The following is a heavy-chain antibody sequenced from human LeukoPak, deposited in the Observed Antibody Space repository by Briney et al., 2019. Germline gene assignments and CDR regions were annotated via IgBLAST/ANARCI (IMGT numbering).Heavy chain of an antibody. J-gene: IGHJ5*02. Sequence: GGSLRLSCAASGFTFNTYWMHWVRQAPGKGLEWVSTISVSGGTAYYPDSVKGRFTISRDNSKNTLFLQMNSLRAEDTAVYYCAKGGYTSSFDPWGQGTLVTVSS. D-gene: IGHD5-18*01. CDR1: GFTFNTYW. CDR3: AKGGYTSSFDP. V-gene: IGHV3-23*01. CDR2: ISVSGGTA.